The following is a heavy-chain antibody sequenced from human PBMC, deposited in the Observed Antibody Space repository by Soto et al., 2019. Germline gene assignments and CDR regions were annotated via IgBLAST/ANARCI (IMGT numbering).Heavy chain of an antibody. Sequence: PGESLKISCKGSGYSFTSYWISWVRQMPGKGLEWMGRIDPSDSYTNYSPSFQGHVTISADKSISTAYLQWSSLKASDTAMYYCARQGPYSRSSVGYYYGMDVWGQGTTVT. J-gene: IGHJ6*02. CDR1: GYSFTSYW. CDR2: IDPSDSYT. D-gene: IGHD6-6*01. V-gene: IGHV5-10-1*01. CDR3: ARQGPYSRSSVGYYYGMDV.